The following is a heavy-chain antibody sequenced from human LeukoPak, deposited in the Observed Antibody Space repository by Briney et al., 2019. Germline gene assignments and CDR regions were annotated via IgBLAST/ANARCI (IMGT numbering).Heavy chain of an antibody. V-gene: IGHV4-34*01. CDR2: INHSGST. CDR3: AGEYYYDSSGAFDY. J-gene: IGHJ4*02. Sequence: SETLSLTCAVYGGSFSGYYWSWIRQPPGKGLEWIGEINHSGSTNYNPSLKSRVTISVDTSKNQFSLKLSSVTAADTAVYYCAGEYYYDSSGAFDYWGQGTLVTVSS. CDR1: GGSFSGYY. D-gene: IGHD3-22*01.